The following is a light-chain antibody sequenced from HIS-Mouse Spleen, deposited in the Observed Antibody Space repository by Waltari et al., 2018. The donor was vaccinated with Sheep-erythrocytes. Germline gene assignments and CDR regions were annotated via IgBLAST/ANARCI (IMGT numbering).Light chain of an antibody. CDR2: DVS. CDR1: SSDGGGYNY. V-gene: IGLV2-8*01. CDR3: SSYAGSNNWV. J-gene: IGLJ3*02. Sequence: QSALTQPASVSGSPGQSITISCTGTSSDGGGYNYVSWYHQHPGKAPKLMIYDVSKRPSGVPDRFSGSKSGNTASLTVSGLQAEDEADYYCSSYAGSNNWVFGGGTKLTVL.